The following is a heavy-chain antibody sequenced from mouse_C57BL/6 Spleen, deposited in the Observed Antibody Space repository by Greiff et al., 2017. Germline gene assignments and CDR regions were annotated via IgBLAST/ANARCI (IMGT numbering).Heavy chain of an antibody. V-gene: IGHV1-61*01. Sequence: QVQLQQPGAELVRPGSSVKLSCKASGYTFTSYWMDWVKQRPGQGLEWIGNIYPSDSETHYNQKFKGKATLTVDKSSSTAYMQLSSLTSEDSAVYYCATYGSSYGAMDYWGQGTSVTVSS. CDR1: GYTFTSYW. CDR2: IYPSDSET. J-gene: IGHJ4*01. CDR3: ATYGSSYGAMDY. D-gene: IGHD1-1*01.